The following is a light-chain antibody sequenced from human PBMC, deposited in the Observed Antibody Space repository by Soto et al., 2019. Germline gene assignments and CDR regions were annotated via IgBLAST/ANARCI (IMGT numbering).Light chain of an antibody. Sequence: EIVLTQSPGTLSLSPGERVTLSCRASQSVSRSCLALYQQKACQPPRLLIYGASSRATGIPDRFSGGGSGTDFTLTISRLEPEDFAVYYCQQYGSSPPLTFGGGTKVDIK. CDR1: QSVSRSC. V-gene: IGKV3-20*01. J-gene: IGKJ4*01. CDR2: GAS. CDR3: QQYGSSPPLT.